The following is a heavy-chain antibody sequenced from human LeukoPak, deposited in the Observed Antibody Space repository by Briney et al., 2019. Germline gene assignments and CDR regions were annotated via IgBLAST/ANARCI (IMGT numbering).Heavy chain of an antibody. CDR2: NSGSGGST. Sequence: GGSLRLSCAASGFTFSSHAMSWVRQAPGKGLGWVSANSGSGGSTYYVDSVRGRFTISRDNSKNTLYLQMNSLRAEDTAIYYCAKGTVGSGWYEGFDYWGQGTLVTVSS. CDR1: GFTFSSHA. J-gene: IGHJ4*02. D-gene: IGHD6-19*01. V-gene: IGHV3-23*01. CDR3: AKGTVGSGWYEGFDY.